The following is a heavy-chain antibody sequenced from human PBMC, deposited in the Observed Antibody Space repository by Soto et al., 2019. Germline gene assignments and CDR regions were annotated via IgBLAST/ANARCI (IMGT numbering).Heavy chain of an antibody. D-gene: IGHD6-13*01. Sequence: PGGSLRLSCAASGFTFSNAWMSWVRQAPGKGLERVSRIKSKTDGGTTDYAAPVKGRFTISRDDSKNTLYLQMNSLKTEDTAVYYCTTDLESSSWYGDYYLSDYYYYMDVWGKGTTVTVSS. CDR1: GFTFSNAW. V-gene: IGHV3-15*01. J-gene: IGHJ6*03. CDR2: IKSKTDGGTT. CDR3: TTDLESSSWYGDYYLSDYYYYMDV.